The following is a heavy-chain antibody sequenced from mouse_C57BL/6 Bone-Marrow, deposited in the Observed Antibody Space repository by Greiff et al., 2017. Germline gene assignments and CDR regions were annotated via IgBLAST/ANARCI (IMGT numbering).Heavy chain of an antibody. V-gene: IGHV1-55*01. CDR1: GYTFTSYW. Sequence: QVQLQQPGAELVKPGASVKMSCTASGYTFTSYWITWVKQRPGQGLEWIGDIYPGSGSTKYNEKFKSKATLTVDTSSSTAYMQLSIRTSEDSAVYYCARDHDWFAYWGQGTLVTVSA. CDR3: ARDHDWFAY. CDR2: IYPGSGST. J-gene: IGHJ3*01.